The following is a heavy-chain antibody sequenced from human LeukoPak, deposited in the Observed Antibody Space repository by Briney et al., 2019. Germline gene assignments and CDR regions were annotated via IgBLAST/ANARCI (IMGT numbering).Heavy chain of an antibody. V-gene: IGHV4-59*01. Sequence: SETLSPTCTVSGGSISSYYWSWIRQPPGKGLEWIGYIYYSGSTNYNPSLKSRVTISVDTSKNQFSLKLSSVTAADTAVYYCARWTGSYASGFDYWGQGTLVPVSS. J-gene: IGHJ4*02. CDR1: GGSISSYY. CDR3: ARWTGSYASGFDY. D-gene: IGHD1-26*01. CDR2: IYYSGST.